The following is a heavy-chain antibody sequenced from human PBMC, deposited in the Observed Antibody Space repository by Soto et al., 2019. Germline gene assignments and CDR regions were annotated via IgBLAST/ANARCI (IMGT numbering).Heavy chain of an antibody. CDR1: GFTFSSYG. Sequence: GGSLRLSCAASGFTFSSYGMHWVRQAPGKGLEWVAVISYDGSNKYYADSVKGRFTISRDNSKNTLYLQMNSLRAEDTAVYYCAKEITHIDYGMDVWGQGTTVTVSS. J-gene: IGHJ6*02. CDR2: ISYDGSNK. V-gene: IGHV3-30*18. CDR3: AKEITHIDYGMDV. D-gene: IGHD3-10*01.